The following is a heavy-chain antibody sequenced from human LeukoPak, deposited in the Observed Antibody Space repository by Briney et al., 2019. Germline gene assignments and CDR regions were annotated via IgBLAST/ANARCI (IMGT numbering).Heavy chain of an antibody. V-gene: IGHV4-38-2*02. CDR3: ARVTGYMTEDYFDY. J-gene: IGHJ4*02. Sequence: SETLSLTCTVSSYSISSGYFWGWIRQPPGKGLEWIGSIYHSGNTYYNPSLKSRVTISVDTSKNQFSLRLSSVTAADTAVYYCARVTGYMTEDYFDYWGQGTLITVSS. D-gene: IGHD6-13*01. CDR2: IYHSGNT. CDR1: SYSISSGYF.